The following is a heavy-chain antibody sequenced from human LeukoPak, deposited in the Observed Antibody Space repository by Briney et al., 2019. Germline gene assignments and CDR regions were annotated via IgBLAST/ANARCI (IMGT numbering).Heavy chain of an antibody. Sequence: TSETLSLTSTVSGGSISSGGYYWSWIRQHPGKGLEWIGYIYYSGSTYYNPSLKSRVTISVDTSKNQFSLKLSSVTAADTAVYYCARAEWFRKKYYFDYWGQGTLVTVSS. CDR2: IYYSGST. D-gene: IGHD3-10*01. V-gene: IGHV4-31*03. J-gene: IGHJ4*02. CDR3: ARAEWFRKKYYFDY. CDR1: GGSISSGGYY.